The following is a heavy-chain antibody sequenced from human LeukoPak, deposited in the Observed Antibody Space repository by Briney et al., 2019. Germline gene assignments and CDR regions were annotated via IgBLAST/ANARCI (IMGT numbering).Heavy chain of an antibody. CDR3: ARSRPLPSGYHDY. J-gene: IGHJ4*02. CDR1: GGSISSGDYY. V-gene: IGHV4-61*02. D-gene: IGHD3-22*01. CDR2: INPYGTT. Sequence: PSETLSLTCSVSGGSISSGDYYWTWARQPAGKGLEWIGRINPYGTTNYNPSVRSRLTISVDTSRNQFSLKLSSVTAADTAVYYCARSRPLPSGYHDYWGQGSLVTVSS.